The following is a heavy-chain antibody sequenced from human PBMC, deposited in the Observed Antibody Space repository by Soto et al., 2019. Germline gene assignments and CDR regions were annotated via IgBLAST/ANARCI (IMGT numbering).Heavy chain of an antibody. CDR1: GFTFSTYW. D-gene: IGHD6-6*01. V-gene: IGHV3-7*01. Sequence: GGSLRLSCVASGFTFSTYWTRWVRQAPGKGLEWVANIKQDGSEKYYADSVKGRFTISRDNSKNTLYLQMNSLRAEDTAVYYCARDITRPRGYYYYYGMDVWGQGTTVTVSS. CDR3: ARDITRPRGYYYYYGMDV. CDR2: IKQDGSEK. J-gene: IGHJ6*02.